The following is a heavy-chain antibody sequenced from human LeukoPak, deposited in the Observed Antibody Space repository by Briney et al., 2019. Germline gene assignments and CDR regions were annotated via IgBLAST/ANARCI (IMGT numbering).Heavy chain of an antibody. CDR1: GFTFSSHS. D-gene: IGHD3-22*01. Sequence: GGSLRLSCAASGFTFSSHSMNWVRQAPGKGLEWVSSISSSSSYIYYADSVKGRFTISRDNAKNSLYLQMNSLRAEDTAVYYCARQGSYYPADFDYWAQGTLVTVSS. V-gene: IGHV3-21*01. J-gene: IGHJ4*02. CDR3: ARQGSYYPADFDY. CDR2: ISSSSSYI.